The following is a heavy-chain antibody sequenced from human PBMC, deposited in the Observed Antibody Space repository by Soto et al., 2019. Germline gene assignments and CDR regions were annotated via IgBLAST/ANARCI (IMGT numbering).Heavy chain of an antibody. CDR2: ISSDSSTL. Sequence: GGSLRLSCAASGFTFRSYGMNWVRQAPGKGLEWVSYISSDSSTLYYADSVKGRFTISRDNAKNSLYLQMNSLRDEDSAVYYCARAYNWNPSGNWFDPWGQGSLVTVSS. J-gene: IGHJ5*02. CDR1: GFTFRSYG. CDR3: ARAYNWNPSGNWFDP. D-gene: IGHD1-20*01. V-gene: IGHV3-48*02.